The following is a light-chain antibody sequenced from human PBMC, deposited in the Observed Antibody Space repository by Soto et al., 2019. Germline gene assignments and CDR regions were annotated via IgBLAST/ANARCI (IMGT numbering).Light chain of an antibody. CDR2: SNN. J-gene: IGLJ2*01. CDR1: SSNIGSNT. Sequence: QSVLTQPPSASGTPGQRVTISCSGSSSNIGSNTVNWYQQPPGTAPKLIYSNNQRPSGVPDRFSGSKSGTSASLAISGLRSEDEADYYCAAWDDSLNGVVFGGGTKLTVL. V-gene: IGLV1-44*01. CDR3: AAWDDSLNGVV.